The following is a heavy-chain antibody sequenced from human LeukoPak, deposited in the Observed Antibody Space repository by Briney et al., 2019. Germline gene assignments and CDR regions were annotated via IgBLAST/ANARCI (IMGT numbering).Heavy chain of an antibody. CDR1: GYTFTNYG. D-gene: IGHD3-16*01. Sequence: GASVKVSCKASGYTFTNYGLSWVRQAPGQGLEWMGWISAYNGDTYYAQRFHGRVTMTTDTSTSTAYMELSSLRSDDTAVYYCAREGGGGKQGDYWGRGPLVPVSS. J-gene: IGHJ4*02. CDR3: AREGGGGKQGDY. V-gene: IGHV1-18*01. CDR2: ISAYNGDT.